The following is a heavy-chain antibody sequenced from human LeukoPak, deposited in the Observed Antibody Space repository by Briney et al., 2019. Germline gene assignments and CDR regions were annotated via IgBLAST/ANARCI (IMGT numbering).Heavy chain of an antibody. J-gene: IGHJ4*02. V-gene: IGHV3-7*01. CDR3: SRSLDY. Sequence: PGGSLRLSCATSGFPFSDYWMDWVRQAPGKGMEWVANIKQDGSEKYYADSVKGRFTISRDNAKNSLYLQMNSLRAEDTAVYYCSRSLDYWGQGALVTFSS. CDR2: IKQDGSEK. CDR1: GFPFSDYW.